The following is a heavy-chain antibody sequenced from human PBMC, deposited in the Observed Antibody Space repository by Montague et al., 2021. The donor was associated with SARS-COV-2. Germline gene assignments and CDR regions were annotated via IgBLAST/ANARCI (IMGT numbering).Heavy chain of an antibody. CDR3: ARGFDY. Sequence: SETLSLTCHVSGGSISSYYWSWIRQPPGKGLEWIGYIYYSGSTNYNPSLKSRVTISVDTSKNQFSLKLSSVTAADTAVYYCARGFDYWGQGTLVTVSS. J-gene: IGHJ4*02. CDR2: IYYSGST. V-gene: IGHV4-59*01. CDR1: GGSISSYY.